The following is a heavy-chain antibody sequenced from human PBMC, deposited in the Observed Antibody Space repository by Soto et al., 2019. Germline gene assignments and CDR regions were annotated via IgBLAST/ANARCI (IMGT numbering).Heavy chain of an antibody. CDR3: ATSERFDYDFWSGYYRLDY. D-gene: IGHD3-3*01. CDR1: GFTFSSSA. Sequence: SVKVSCKTSGFTFSSSAVHWVRQARGHRLQWIGWIDVGSANANYAQMLQGRVTISRDISTSTAYMELSSLRSEDTAVYYCATSERFDYDFWSGYYRLDYRGQGTLVTVSS. CDR2: IDVGSANA. V-gene: IGHV1-58*01. J-gene: IGHJ4*02.